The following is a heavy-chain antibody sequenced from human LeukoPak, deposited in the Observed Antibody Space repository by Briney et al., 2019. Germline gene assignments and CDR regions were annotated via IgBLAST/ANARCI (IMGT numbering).Heavy chain of an antibody. Sequence: GGSLRLSCAASGFTFSSYAMSWVRQAPGKGLEWVSAIRDSGSSTHYADSVKGRFTTSRDNSKNTLFLQMNSLRAEDTAIYYCAKYGPQDSGSSHFDYWGQGTLVTVSS. CDR2: IRDSGSST. V-gene: IGHV3-23*01. D-gene: IGHD1-26*01. J-gene: IGHJ4*02. CDR1: GFTFSSYA. CDR3: AKYGPQDSGSSHFDY.